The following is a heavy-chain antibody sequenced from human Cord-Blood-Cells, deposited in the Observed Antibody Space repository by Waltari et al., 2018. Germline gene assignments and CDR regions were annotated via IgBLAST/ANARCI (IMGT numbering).Heavy chain of an antibody. V-gene: IGHV1-69*10. J-gene: IGHJ4*02. CDR3: AGKYSSGWYDY. D-gene: IGHD6-19*01. CDR1: GGTFSRYV. Sequence: QVQLVQSGAEVKTPAYPVEGSCKASGGTFSRYVHSWVRQAPGQGLEWMGGIIPILGIANYAQKFQGRVTITADKSTSTAYMELSSLRSEDTAVYYCAGKYSSGWYDYWGQGTLVTVSS. CDR2: IIPILGIA.